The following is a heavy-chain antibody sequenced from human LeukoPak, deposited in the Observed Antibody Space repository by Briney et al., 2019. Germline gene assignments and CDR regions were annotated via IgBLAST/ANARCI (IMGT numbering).Heavy chain of an antibody. CDR3: AREILGGFNPGAY. CDR2: THRSGSP. J-gene: IGHJ4*02. CDR1: LDSTTSNF. V-gene: IGHV4-4*02. D-gene: IGHD1-14*01. Sequence: SETLSLTCTVSLDSTTSNFWSWVRQPPGKGLEWIGETHRSGSPNYNPSLQSRVTISIDRSRNQIALELSSVTAADTAVYYCAREILGGFNPGAYWGQGTLVTVSS.